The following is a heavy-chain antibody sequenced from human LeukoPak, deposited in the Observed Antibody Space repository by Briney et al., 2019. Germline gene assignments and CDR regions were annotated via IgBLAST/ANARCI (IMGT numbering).Heavy chain of an antibody. CDR2: ISGSGGSA. D-gene: IGHD4/OR15-4a*01. Sequence: PGGSLRLSCAASGFTFSSYAMSWVRQAPGKGLEWVSAISGSGGSAYYADSVKGRSTISRDNSKNTLYLQMNSLRAEDTAVYYCAKRADYGGTSWDDYWGQGTLVTVSS. V-gene: IGHV3-23*01. CDR1: GFTFSSYA. J-gene: IGHJ4*02. CDR3: AKRADYGGTSWDDY.